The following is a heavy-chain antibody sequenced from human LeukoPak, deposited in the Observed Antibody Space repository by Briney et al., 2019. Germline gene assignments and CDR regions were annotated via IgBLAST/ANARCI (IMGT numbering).Heavy chain of an antibody. CDR3: ARDVHGDGFSTYGAFDI. CDR2: VTSGNTK. CDR1: GFTFSDYY. D-gene: IGHD5-24*01. Sequence: GGSLRLSCAASGFTFSDYYMYWIRRAPGKGLEWISYVTSGNTKTYADSVKGRFTISRDNAKHSLFLQMNSLRAEDTAVYCCARDVHGDGFSTYGAFDIWGRGTLVTVSS. V-gene: IGHV3-11*01. J-gene: IGHJ3*02.